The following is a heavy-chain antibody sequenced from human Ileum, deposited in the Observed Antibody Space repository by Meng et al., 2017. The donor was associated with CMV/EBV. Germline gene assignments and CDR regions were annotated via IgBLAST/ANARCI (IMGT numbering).Heavy chain of an antibody. V-gene: IGHV3-11*05. CDR1: GFSFSDYY. D-gene: IGHD5-18*01. J-gene: IGHJ4*02. Sequence: QVQLVVSVGGFVNPGGSLRLSCASSGFSFSDYYMTWIRQAPGKGLEWVSYISGSSNDINYADSVRGRFTISRDNAKNSLYLQMNSLRADDTAVYYCTNTLRGYNYGNYWGQGTLVTVSS. CDR2: ISGSSNDI. CDR3: TNTLRGYNYGNY.